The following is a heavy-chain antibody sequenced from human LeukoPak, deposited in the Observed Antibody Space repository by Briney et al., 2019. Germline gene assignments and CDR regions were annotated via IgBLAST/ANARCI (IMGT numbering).Heavy chain of an antibody. V-gene: IGHV3-30*18. CDR2: ISYDGSDA. Sequence: RSLRLSCAASGFTFSNFGMHWVRQAPGKGLEWVALISYDGSDASYADSVKGRFTISRDNSKNTLYLQLNSLRAEDTAFYYCAKEMTHSVGFHFWGQGTLVTVSS. CDR3: AKEMTHSVGFHF. J-gene: IGHJ4*02. D-gene: IGHD2-21*02. CDR1: GFTFSNFG.